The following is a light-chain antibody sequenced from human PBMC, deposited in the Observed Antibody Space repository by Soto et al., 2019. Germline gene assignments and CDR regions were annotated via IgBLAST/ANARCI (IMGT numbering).Light chain of an antibody. CDR1: NSRSGSNY. J-gene: IGLJ1*01. Sequence: QSVLPQPPSASGTPGQRVTISCSTSNSRSGSNYVYWYQQLPGAAPKLLIYRNDQRPSGVPDRFSGSKSGTSASLAISGLRSEDEGDYFFAKWDGSLRVYVFGRGTKVTVL. CDR3: AKWDGSLRVYV. V-gene: IGLV1-47*01. CDR2: RND.